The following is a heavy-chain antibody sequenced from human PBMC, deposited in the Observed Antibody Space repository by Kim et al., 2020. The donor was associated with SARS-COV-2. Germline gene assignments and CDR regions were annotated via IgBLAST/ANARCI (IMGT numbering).Heavy chain of an antibody. V-gene: IGHV3-23*01. D-gene: IGHD7-27*01. CDR1: GFTFYSYA. J-gene: IGHJ2*01. Sequence: GGSLRLSCAASGFTFYSYAVTWVRQAPGKGLGWVSTISGGGATTFYADSVKGRFTISRDNSKNTLYLQMNSLRAEDTAIYHCAKDPKWGNWYFDLWGRGTLVTASS. CDR3: AKDPKWGNWYFDL. CDR2: ISGGGATT.